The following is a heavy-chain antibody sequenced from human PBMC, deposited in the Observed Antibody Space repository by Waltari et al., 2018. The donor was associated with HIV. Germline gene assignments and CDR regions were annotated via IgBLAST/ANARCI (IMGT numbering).Heavy chain of an antibody. D-gene: IGHD3-16*01. J-gene: IGHJ6*02. CDR1: GFTFSSYS. CDR2: ISSSSSYI. V-gene: IGHV3-21*01. CDR3: ARDFWGGYYYGMDV. Sequence: EVQVVGSGGGLIMPGGSLRLPWEASGFTFSSYSMNWVRQAPEKGLEWVSSISSSSSYIYYADSVKGRFTISRDNAKNSLYLQMNSLRAEDTAVYYCARDFWGGYYYGMDVWGQGTTVTVSS.